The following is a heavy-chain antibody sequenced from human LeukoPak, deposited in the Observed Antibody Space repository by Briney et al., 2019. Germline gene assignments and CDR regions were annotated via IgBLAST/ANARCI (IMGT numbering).Heavy chain of an antibody. CDR1: GFTFTSFA. Sequence: GGSLRLSCAASGFTFTSFAMHWVRQASGKGLEWVAVLSYDGSNKYYADSVKGRFTISRDNSKNTLYLQMDSLRAEDTAVYYCARALKDSRPPRDYWGQGTLVTVSS. J-gene: IGHJ4*02. D-gene: IGHD6-13*01. CDR3: ARALKDSRPPRDY. V-gene: IGHV3-30-3*01. CDR2: LSYDGSNK.